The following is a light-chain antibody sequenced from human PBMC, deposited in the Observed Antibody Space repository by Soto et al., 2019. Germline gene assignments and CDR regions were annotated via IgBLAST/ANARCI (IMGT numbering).Light chain of an antibody. CDR2: SAS. Sequence: EIVLTQSPGTLSLSTGERATLSCRASQTFSSSYLAWYQQKPGQAPRLLIYSASTRATGIPDRFSGSGSGTDFSLTISRLEPEDFAVYYCHQYDTAPRTFGQGTKVDIK. CDR1: QTFSSSY. V-gene: IGKV3-20*01. J-gene: IGKJ1*01. CDR3: HQYDTAPRT.